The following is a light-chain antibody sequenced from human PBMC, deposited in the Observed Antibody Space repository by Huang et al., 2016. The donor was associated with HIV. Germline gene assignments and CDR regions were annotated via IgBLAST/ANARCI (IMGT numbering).Light chain of an antibody. J-gene: IGKJ1*01. CDR3: QQTYSSPRT. CDR1: QTINSY. Sequence: DIQMTQSPSSLSASVGDRVTITCRASQTINSYLHWYQQKPGNAPQLLIYAASSLQSGVPSRFSGGGSGTDFTLTISILQPEDVATYYCQQTYSSPRTFGPGTKVDIK. CDR2: AAS. V-gene: IGKV1-39*01.